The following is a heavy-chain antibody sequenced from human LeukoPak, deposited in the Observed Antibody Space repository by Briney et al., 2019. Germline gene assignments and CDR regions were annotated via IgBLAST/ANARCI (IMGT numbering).Heavy chain of an antibody. J-gene: IGHJ6*02. Sequence: GSSLRLSCAASGFILSNHWTTWVRQAPGKGPEWVANVNKDGSEKYYVDSVKGRFTISRDTAKNSLYLQMNNLRAEDTALYYCARNNDMDVWGQGTTVIVSS. V-gene: IGHV3-7*03. CDR2: VNKDGSEK. D-gene: IGHD1/OR15-1a*01. CDR3: ARNNDMDV. CDR1: GFILSNHW.